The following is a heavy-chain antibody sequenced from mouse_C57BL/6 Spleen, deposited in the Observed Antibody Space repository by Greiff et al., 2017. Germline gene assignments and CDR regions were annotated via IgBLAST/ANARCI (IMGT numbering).Heavy chain of an antibody. CDR1: GYTFTSYW. CDR2: IYPGSGST. J-gene: IGHJ4*01. D-gene: IGHD2-3*01. V-gene: IGHV1-55*01. CDR3: ARSLYDAMDY. Sequence: QVQLKESGAELVKPGASVKMSCKASGYTFTSYWITWVKQRPGQGLEWIGDIYPGSGSTNYNEKFKSKATLTVDTSSSTAYMLLSSRTSEDSAVYYCARSLYDAMDYWGQGTSVTVSS.